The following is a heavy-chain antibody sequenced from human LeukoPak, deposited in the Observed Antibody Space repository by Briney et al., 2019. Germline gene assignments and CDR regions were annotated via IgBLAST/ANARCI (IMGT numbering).Heavy chain of an antibody. Sequence: SQTLSLTCAISGDSVSSDSAAWNWIRQSPSRGLEWLGRTYYRSKWLNDYAVSVKSRLTINADTSKNQFSLQLNSVTPENTAVYYCARGLTYSSGWYPYDYWGQGTLVTVSS. CDR1: GDSVSSDSAA. J-gene: IGHJ4*02. CDR2: TYYRSKWLN. CDR3: ARGLTYSSGWYPYDY. V-gene: IGHV6-1*01. D-gene: IGHD6-19*01.